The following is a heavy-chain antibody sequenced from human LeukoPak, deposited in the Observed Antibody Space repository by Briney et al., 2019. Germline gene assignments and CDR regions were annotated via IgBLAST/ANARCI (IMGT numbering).Heavy chain of an antibody. V-gene: IGHV4-31*03. Sequence: SQTLSLTCTVSGGSISSGGYYWSWIRQHPGKGLEWIGYIYYSGSTYYNPSLKSRVTISVDTSKNQFSLKLSSVTAADTAVYYCARGKVPVTLFDYWGQGTLVTVSS. D-gene: IGHD2-2*01. CDR3: ARGKVPVTLFDY. J-gene: IGHJ4*02. CDR2: IYYSGST. CDR1: GGSISSGGYY.